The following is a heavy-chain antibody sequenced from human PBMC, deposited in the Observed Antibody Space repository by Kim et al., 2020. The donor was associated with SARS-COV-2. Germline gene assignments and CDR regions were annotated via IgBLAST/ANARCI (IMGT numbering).Heavy chain of an antibody. Sequence: GGSLRLSCVVSGFTVSNTYMSWVRQAPGKGLEWVSIIYGGGSTYYADSVKGRFTISRDDSRNTVYLQMSSVRAEDTAVYFCAREPSTYFDYWGQGTLVTV. V-gene: IGHV3-66*01. CDR3: AREPSTYFDY. CDR1: GFTVSNTY. J-gene: IGHJ4*02. CDR2: IYGGGST.